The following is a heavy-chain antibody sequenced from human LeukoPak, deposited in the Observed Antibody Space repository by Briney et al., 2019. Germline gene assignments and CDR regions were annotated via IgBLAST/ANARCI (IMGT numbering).Heavy chain of an antibody. CDR1: GFTFSSYS. V-gene: IGHV3-21*01. CDR3: ARVRGSGSPLDY. D-gene: IGHD3-10*01. Sequence: PGGSLRLSCAASGFTFSSYSMNWVRQAPGKGLEWVSSISSSSSYIYYADSVKGRFTISRDNAKNSLYLQMNSLRAEDTAVYYCARVRGSGSPLDYWGQGTLVTVSS. J-gene: IGHJ4*02. CDR2: ISSSSSYI.